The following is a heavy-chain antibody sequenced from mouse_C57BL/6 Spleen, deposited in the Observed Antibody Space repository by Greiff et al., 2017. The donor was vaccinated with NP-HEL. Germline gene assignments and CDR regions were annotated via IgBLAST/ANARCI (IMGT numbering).Heavy chain of an antibody. CDR3: AREGMGLRRPFDV. D-gene: IGHD2-4*01. Sequence: EVQLQQSGPELVKPGASVKISCKASGYTFTDYYMNWVKQSHGKSLEWIGDINPNNGGTSYNQKFKGKATLTVDKSSSTAYMELRSLTSEDSAVYYCAREGMGLRRPFDVWGTGTTVTVSS. CDR2: INPNNGGT. J-gene: IGHJ1*03. V-gene: IGHV1-26*01. CDR1: GYTFTDYY.